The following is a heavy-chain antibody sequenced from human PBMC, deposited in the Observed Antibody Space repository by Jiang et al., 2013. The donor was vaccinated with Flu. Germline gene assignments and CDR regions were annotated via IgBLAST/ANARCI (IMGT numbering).Heavy chain of an antibody. V-gene: IGHV7-4-1*02. CDR2: INTNTGNP. J-gene: IGHJ4*02. CDR1: GYTFTSYA. D-gene: IGHD5-24*01. CDR3: ARGRPLGDGYNYLRFDY. Sequence: SGSELKKPGASVKVSCKASGYTFTSYAMNWVRQAPGQGLEWMGWINTNTGNPTYAQGFTGRFVFSLDTSVSTAYLRISSLKAEDTAVYYCARGRPLGDGYNYLRFDYWGQGTLVTVSS.